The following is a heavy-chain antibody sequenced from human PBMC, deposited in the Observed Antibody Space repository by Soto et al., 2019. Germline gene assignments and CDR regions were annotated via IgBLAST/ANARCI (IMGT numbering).Heavy chain of an antibody. D-gene: IGHD2-2*01. V-gene: IGHV3-23*01. CDR1: GFTFSTYV. J-gene: IGHJ5*02. CDR3: AKVYCNSTSCKINLGRFDP. CDR2: ISTSGSSS. Sequence: RRLSCAAPGFTFSTYVMTWVRQAPGKGLEWVSAISTSGSSSYYAGSLKGRFTISRDNSKNTLYLQMNSLRAEDTAVYYCAKVYCNSTSCKINLGRFDPWGQGTVVTVSS.